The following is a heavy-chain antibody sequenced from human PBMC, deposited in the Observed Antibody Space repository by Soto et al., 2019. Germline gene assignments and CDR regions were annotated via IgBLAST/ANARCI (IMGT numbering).Heavy chain of an antibody. Sequence: SVKVSCKVSGGTFSTYGISWVRQAPGEGLEWIGGIIPMFGTANYAQKLETRVTITADESTSTVYMELSRLRSGDTAVYYCALPDRAKNGPDLGYYYALDVWGQGTTVTVSS. CDR2: IIPMFGTA. CDR3: ALPDRAKNGPDLGYYYALDV. V-gene: IGHV1-69*13. D-gene: IGHD2-15*01. CDR1: GGTFSTYG. J-gene: IGHJ6*02.